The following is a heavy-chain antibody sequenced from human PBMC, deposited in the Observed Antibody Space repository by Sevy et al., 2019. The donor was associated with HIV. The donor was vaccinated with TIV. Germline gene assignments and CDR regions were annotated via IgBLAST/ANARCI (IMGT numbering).Heavy chain of an antibody. V-gene: IGHV3-23*01. CDR3: AKTLLWFGELLDY. J-gene: IGHJ4*02. D-gene: IGHD3-10*01. CDR1: GFTFSSYA. Sequence: GGYLRLSCAASGFTFSSYAMSWVRQAPGKGLEWVSAISGSGGSTYYADSVKGRFTISRDNSKNTLYLQMNSLRAEDTAVYYCAKTLLWFGELLDYWGQGTLVIVSS. CDR2: ISGSGGST.